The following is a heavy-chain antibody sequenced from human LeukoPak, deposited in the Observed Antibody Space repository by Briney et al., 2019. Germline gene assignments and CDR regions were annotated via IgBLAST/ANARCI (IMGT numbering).Heavy chain of an antibody. CDR2: IRSNSDGGTI. V-gene: IGHV3-15*07. Sequence: GGSLRLSCATSGFTFSNAWMNWVSQAPGKGLEWVGRIRSNSDGGTIDYAAPVKGRFTLSRDDSKTTLYLQMNSLQTEDTAVYYCATDFYDSTWGQGTLVTVSS. CDR1: GFTFSNAW. CDR3: ATDFYDST. D-gene: IGHD3-22*01. J-gene: IGHJ5*02.